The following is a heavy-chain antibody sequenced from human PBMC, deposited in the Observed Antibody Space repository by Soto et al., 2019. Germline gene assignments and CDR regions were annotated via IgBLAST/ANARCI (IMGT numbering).Heavy chain of an antibody. D-gene: IGHD6-13*01. V-gene: IGHV1-3*01. Sequence: EASVKVSCKASGYTFTSYAMHWVRQAPGQRLEWMGWINAGNGNTKYSQKFQGRVTITRDTSASTAYMELSSLRSEDTAVYYCATIAAAGTDDAFDIWGQGTMVTVSS. CDR2: INAGNGNT. CDR1: GYTFTSYA. J-gene: IGHJ3*02. CDR3: ATIAAAGTDDAFDI.